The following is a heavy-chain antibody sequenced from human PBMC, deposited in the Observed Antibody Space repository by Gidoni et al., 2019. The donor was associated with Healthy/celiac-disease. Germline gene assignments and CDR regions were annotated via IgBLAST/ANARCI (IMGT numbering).Heavy chain of an antibody. CDR2: IIPIFGTA. CDR1: GGPFSSYA. D-gene: IGHD1-7*01. Sequence: QVQLVQSGAEVKKPGSSVKVSCKASGGPFSSYAIRWVRQAPGQGLEWMGGIIPIFGTANYAQKFQGRVTITADESTSTAYMELSSLRSEDTAVYYCARLYNWNYGAWPYGMDVWGQGTTVTVSS. CDR3: ARLYNWNYGAWPYGMDV. V-gene: IGHV1-69*01. J-gene: IGHJ6*02.